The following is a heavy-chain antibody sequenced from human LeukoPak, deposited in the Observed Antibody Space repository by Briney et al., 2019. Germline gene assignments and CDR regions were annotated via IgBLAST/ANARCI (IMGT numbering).Heavy chain of an antibody. Sequence: SETLSLTCTVSGGSISSYYWSWIRQPPGKGLEWIGYIYYSGSTYYNPSLKSRVTISVDTSKNQFSLKLSSVTAADTAVYYCARSYYYDNAFDIWGQGTMVTVSS. J-gene: IGHJ3*02. V-gene: IGHV4-59*12. CDR2: IYYSGST. CDR1: GGSISSYY. CDR3: ARSYYYDNAFDI. D-gene: IGHD3-22*01.